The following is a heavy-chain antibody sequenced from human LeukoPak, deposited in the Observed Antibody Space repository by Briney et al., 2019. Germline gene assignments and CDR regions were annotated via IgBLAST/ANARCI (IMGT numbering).Heavy chain of an antibody. Sequence: GRSLRLSCAASGFTFSSYAMSWVRQAPGKGLEWVSAISGSGGSTYYADSVKGRFTISRDNSKNTLYLQMNSPRAEDTAVYYCAKDLSIFGVVILFDYWGQGTLVTVSS. J-gene: IGHJ4*02. D-gene: IGHD3-3*01. CDR1: GFTFSSYA. CDR2: ISGSGGST. CDR3: AKDLSIFGVVILFDY. V-gene: IGHV3-23*01.